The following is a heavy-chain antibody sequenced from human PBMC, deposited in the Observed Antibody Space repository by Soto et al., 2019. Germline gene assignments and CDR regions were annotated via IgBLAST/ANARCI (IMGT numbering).Heavy chain of an antibody. CDR1: GFSLSTNGVG. CDR2: IYWDDDK. D-gene: IGHD6-13*01. J-gene: IGHJ5*02. CDR3: AHRGYNSLRDP. V-gene: IGHV2-5*02. Sequence: QITLKESGPTLVKPTQTLTLTCTFSGFSLSTNGVGVGWIRQPPGKALEWLAFIYWDDDKRYSPSLKSRLTITKDTSKSQVVLTMTNMDPVDTATYYCAHRGYNSLRDPWGQGTLVTVSS.